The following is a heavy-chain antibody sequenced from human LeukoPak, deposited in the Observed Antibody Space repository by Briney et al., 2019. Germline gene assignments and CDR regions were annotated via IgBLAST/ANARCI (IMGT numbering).Heavy chain of an antibody. CDR1: GYPFTRYY. Sequence: VKVSCQASGYPFTRYYMHWVRQAPGQGLEWMVWINPNSGGTNYAQKFQGRVTMTRDTSISTAYMELSRLRSDDTAVYYCATSLWFGELSHYFDYWGQGTLVTVSS. CDR2: INPNSGGT. CDR3: ATSLWFGELSHYFDY. J-gene: IGHJ4*02. V-gene: IGHV1-2*02. D-gene: IGHD3-10*01.